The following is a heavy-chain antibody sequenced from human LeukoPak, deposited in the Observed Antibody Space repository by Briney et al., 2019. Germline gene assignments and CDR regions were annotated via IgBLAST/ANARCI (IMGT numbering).Heavy chain of an antibody. J-gene: IGHJ6*04. Sequence: ASVKVSCKAPGYTFTSYGISWVRQAPGQGLEWMGWISAYNGNTNYARKLQGRVTMTTDTSTSTAYMELRSLRSDDTAVYYCARDHTMVRGVNHGMDVWGKGTTVTVSS. CDR1: GYTFTSYG. V-gene: IGHV1-18*04. CDR3: ARDHTMVRGVNHGMDV. D-gene: IGHD3-10*01. CDR2: ISAYNGNT.